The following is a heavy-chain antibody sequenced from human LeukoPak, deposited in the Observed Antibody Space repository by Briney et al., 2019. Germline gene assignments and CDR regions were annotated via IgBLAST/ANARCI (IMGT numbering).Heavy chain of an antibody. V-gene: IGHV4-4*07. CDR3: ARVIVATWDDDWFDP. CDR2: FYSTENT. Sequence: LETLSLTCTVSGGSISSYYWGWIRQPAGKGLEWIGRFYSTENTIYNPSLKSRVTMSGDTSTNQLSLKLNSVTVADTAIYYCARVIVATWDDDWFDPWGQGILVTVSS. J-gene: IGHJ5*02. CDR1: GGSISSYY. D-gene: IGHD1-1*01.